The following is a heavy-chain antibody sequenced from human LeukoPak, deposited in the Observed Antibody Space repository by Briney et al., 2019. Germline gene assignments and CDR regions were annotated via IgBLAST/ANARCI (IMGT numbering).Heavy chain of an antibody. Sequence: SETLSLTCTVSGGSVNSGSYYWNWIRQPPGKGLEWIGYIYYSGSTYYNPSLKSRVTISVDTSKNQFSLKLSSVTAADTAVYYCARGPVGATPFDYWGQGTLVTVSS. CDR1: GGSVNSGSYY. CDR3: ARGPVGATPFDY. V-gene: IGHV4-31*03. J-gene: IGHJ4*02. D-gene: IGHD1-26*01. CDR2: IYYSGST.